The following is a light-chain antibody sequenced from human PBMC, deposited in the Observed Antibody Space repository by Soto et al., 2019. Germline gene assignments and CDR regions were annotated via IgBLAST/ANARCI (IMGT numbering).Light chain of an antibody. J-gene: IGKJ1*01. CDR1: QSVSRN. Sequence: EIVLTQSPATLCLSPGERVTLSCRASQSVSRNLAWYQQKPGQAPRLLIYGASTRATGIQASFSGSGSGTEFTLTIRSLQSEDFAVYYCKQYNNWPTCGQGTQVDIK. CDR3: KQYNNWPT. CDR2: GAS. V-gene: IGKV3-15*01.